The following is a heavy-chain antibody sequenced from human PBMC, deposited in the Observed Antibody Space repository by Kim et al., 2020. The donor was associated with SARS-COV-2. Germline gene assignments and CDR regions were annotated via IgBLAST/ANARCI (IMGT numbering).Heavy chain of an antibody. V-gene: IGHV3-48*03. D-gene: IGHD1-26*01. J-gene: IGHJ4*02. CDR3: ASGSSVDY. CDR2: STI. Sequence: STIYYADSEKGRFTISRDNAKNSLYLQMNSLRAEDTAVYYCASGSSVDYWGQGTLVTVSS.